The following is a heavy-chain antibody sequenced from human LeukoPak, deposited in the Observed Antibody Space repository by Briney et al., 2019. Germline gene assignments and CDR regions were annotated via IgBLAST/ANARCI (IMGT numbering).Heavy chain of an antibody. V-gene: IGHV3-23*01. CDR3: AKEGAGIAGTGYFDY. CDR1: GFTFSSYA. Sequence: PGGSLRLSCAASGFTFSSYAMSWVRQAPGKGLEWVSGISGSSGNTYYADSVKGRFTISRDNSKNTLYLQMNSLRAEDTAVYYCAKEGAGIAGTGYFDYWGQGTLVTVSS. J-gene: IGHJ4*02. CDR2: ISGSSGNT. D-gene: IGHD6-13*01.